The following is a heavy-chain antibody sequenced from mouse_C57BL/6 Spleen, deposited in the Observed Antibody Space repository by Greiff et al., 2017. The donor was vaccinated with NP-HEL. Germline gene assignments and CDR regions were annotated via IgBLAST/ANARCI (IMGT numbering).Heavy chain of an antibody. D-gene: IGHD1-1*01. Sequence: QVQLQQSGPELVKPGASVKISCKASGYTFTDYYINWVKQRPGQGLEWIGWIFPGSGSTYYNEKFKGKATLTVDKSSSTAYMLLSSLTSEDSAVYFCARSYYYGSSLYAMDYWGQGTSVTVSS. CDR2: IFPGSGST. CDR3: ARSYYYGSSLYAMDY. J-gene: IGHJ4*01. CDR1: GYTFTDYY. V-gene: IGHV1-75*01.